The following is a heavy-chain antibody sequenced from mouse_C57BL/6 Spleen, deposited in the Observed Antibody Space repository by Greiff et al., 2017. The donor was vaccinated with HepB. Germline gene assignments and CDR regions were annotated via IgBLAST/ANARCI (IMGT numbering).Heavy chain of an antibody. CDR2: IDPSDSYT. CDR1: GYTFTSYW. D-gene: IGHD1-1*02. V-gene: IGHV1-50*01. Sequence: VQLQQSGAELVKPGASVKLSCKASGYTFTSYWMQWVKQRPGQGLEWIGEIDPSDSYTNSNQKFKGKATLTVDTSSSTAYMQLSSLTSEDAAVYYCAGGYYFGYWGQGTTLTVSS. J-gene: IGHJ2*01. CDR3: AGGYYFGY.